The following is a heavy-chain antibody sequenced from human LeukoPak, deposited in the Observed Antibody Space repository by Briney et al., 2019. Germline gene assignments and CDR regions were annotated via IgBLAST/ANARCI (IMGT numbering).Heavy chain of an antibody. CDR2: INPSGSIT. CDR3: ARDRRLWPSHGAFDI. V-gene: IGHV3-11*01. CDR1: KFTYRDYN. Sequence: GGPRRLSVAASKFTYRDYNMSWIRQAPGKGLEWLSFINPSGSITYYADSVKGRFTISRDNAKNSLYLQMNNLRAEDTALYYCARDRRLWPSHGAFDIWGQGTMITVSS. D-gene: IGHD5-18*01. J-gene: IGHJ3*02.